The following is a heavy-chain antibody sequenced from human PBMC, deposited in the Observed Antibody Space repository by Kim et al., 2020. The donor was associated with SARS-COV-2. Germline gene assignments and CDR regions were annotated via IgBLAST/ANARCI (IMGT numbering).Heavy chain of an antibody. J-gene: IGHJ6*02. Sequence: VKCRFTISRDTAKSSLSLQMNSLIAEDTAVYYCARSLYCSSTSCFYGMDVWGQGTTVTVSS. V-gene: IGHV3-48*03. D-gene: IGHD2-2*01. CDR3: ARSLYCSSTSCFYGMDV.